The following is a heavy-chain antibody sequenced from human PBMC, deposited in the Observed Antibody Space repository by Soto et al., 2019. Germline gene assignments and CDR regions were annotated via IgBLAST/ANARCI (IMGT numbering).Heavy chain of an antibody. CDR2: ISAYNGNT. Sequence: GASVKVSCKASGYTFTSYGISWVRQAPGQGLEWMGWISAYNGNTNYAQKLQGRVTMTTDTSTSTAYMELRSLRSDDTAVYYCARDRTSSGWSPFDYYYGMDVWGQGTTVTV. CDR1: GYTFTSYG. CDR3: ARDRTSSGWSPFDYYYGMDV. J-gene: IGHJ6*02. D-gene: IGHD6-19*01. V-gene: IGHV1-18*01.